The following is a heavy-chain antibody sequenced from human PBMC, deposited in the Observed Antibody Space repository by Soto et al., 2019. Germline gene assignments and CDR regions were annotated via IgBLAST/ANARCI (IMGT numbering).Heavy chain of an antibody. CDR1: GFTLSSYW. J-gene: IGHJ4*02. Sequence: EVQLVESGGGLVQPGGSLRLSCAASGFTLSSYWMHWVRQAPGKGLVWISRINIDGSSTSYADSVKGRFTISRDNAKNTLYLQVNSLRAEDTAVYYCARNRDGYNFVGDCWGQGTLVTVSS. CDR3: ARNRDGYNFVGDC. D-gene: IGHD5-12*01. V-gene: IGHV3-74*01. CDR2: INIDGSST.